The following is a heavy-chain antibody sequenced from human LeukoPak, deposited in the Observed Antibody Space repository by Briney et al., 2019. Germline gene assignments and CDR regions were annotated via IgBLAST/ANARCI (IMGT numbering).Heavy chain of an antibody. CDR3: AKDLDIAAAH. D-gene: IGHD6-13*01. CDR2: ITGSGGST. CDR1: GFTFSTYA. J-gene: IGHJ4*02. V-gene: IGHV3-23*01. Sequence: PGGSLRLSCAASGFTFSTYAMSWVRRVPGKGLQWVSAITGSGGSTYYADSVKGRFSISRDNSKNTLYLQMSSLRADDTAVYYCAKDLDIAAAHWGQGTLVTVSS.